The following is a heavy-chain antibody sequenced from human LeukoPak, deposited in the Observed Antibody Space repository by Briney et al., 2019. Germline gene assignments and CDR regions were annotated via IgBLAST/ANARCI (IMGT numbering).Heavy chain of an antibody. D-gene: IGHD3-22*01. V-gene: IGHV3-53*01. J-gene: IGHJ1*01. Sequence: GGSLTLSCAASGFTVSSNYMSWVRQAPGKGLEWVSVIYSGGSTYYADSVKGRFTISRDNSKNTLYLQMNSLRAEDTAVYYCASSGGDSSGYYYFQHWGQGTLVTVSS. CDR3: ASSGGDSSGYYYFQH. CDR1: GFTVSSNY. CDR2: IYSGGST.